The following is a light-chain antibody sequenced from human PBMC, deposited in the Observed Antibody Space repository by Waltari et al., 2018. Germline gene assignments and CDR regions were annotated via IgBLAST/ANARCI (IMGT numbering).Light chain of an antibody. CDR1: EDINTW. CDR3: QHYKNFPLT. J-gene: IGKJ4*01. V-gene: IGKV1-5*01. CDR2: DAA. Sequence: DVQMTQSPSTLSASVGDRVTITCRASEDINTWLAVYQQKPGKAPKLLISDAASLKSGVPSRFSGSGSGTDFTLTITSMQPDDFATYYCQHYKNFPLTFGGGTNVEV.